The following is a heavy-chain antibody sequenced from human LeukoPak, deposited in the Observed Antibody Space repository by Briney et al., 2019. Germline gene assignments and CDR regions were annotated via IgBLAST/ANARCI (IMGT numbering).Heavy chain of an antibody. J-gene: IGHJ4*02. D-gene: IGHD2-2*01. CDR1: AYGFTNVW. CDR3: ARHNYATDY. Sequence: GESLKISSRGSAYGFTNVWIGWVRQVPGKGLGWMGIMYPGDSDASYSPSFQGQVSFSTDKSINTDYIQWSSLKASDTAISYCARHNYATDYWGQGTLVTVSS. CDR2: MYPGDSDA. V-gene: IGHV5-51*01.